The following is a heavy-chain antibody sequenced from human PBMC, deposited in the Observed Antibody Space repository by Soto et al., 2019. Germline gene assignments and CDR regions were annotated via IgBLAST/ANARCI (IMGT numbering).Heavy chain of an antibody. Sequence: ASVKVSCKASGFIFTRFYMHWVRQAPGQGPVWLGIIKPEDGTTYYAQSFQGRLIITSDTSTRTVYMEMSGLTSEDTAAYYCARERGFGELSYDLWGQGTLVTVSS. CDR2: IKPEDGTT. CDR3: ARERGFGELSYDL. J-gene: IGHJ5*02. V-gene: IGHV1-46*01. CDR1: GFIFTRFY. D-gene: IGHD2-8*01.